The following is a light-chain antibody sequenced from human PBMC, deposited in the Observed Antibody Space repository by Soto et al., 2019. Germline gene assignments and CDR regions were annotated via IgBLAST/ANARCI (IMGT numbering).Light chain of an antibody. V-gene: IGKV1-6*01. CDR2: AAS. J-gene: IGKJ1*01. CDR1: QDIRSD. CDR3: LQDNTYPWT. Sequence: AIQVTQSPSSLSASVGDIVTISCRASQDIRSDLCWYQQEPGKAPKMLISAASNLHSGVPSRFSGNASGTTFTLPISSLQPEDVATYYCLQDNTYPWTFGQGTKVDIK.